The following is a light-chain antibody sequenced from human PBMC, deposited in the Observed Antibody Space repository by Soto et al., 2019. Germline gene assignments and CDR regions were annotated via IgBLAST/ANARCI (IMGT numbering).Light chain of an antibody. CDR3: QQSYTLSPLT. J-gene: IGKJ4*01. Sequence: DIQMTQSPSSLSASVGDRVIITCRTSQSISNYLNWYQHKPGKAPKVLISAASNLQSGVPSRFSGSGSGTVFTLTISRLQPEDFATYCCQQSYTLSPLTFGGGTKVEIK. V-gene: IGKV1-39*01. CDR1: QSISNY. CDR2: AAS.